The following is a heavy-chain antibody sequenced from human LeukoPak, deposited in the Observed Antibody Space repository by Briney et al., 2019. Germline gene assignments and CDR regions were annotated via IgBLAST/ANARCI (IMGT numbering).Heavy chain of an antibody. CDR3: AKTPYSSSPTFDY. Sequence: PGGSLRLSCAASGFTFSSYAMSWVRQAPGKGLEWVSAISGSGGSTYYADFVKGRFAISRDNSKNTLYLQMNSLRAEDTAVYYCAKTPYSSSPTFDYWGQGTLVTVSS. J-gene: IGHJ4*02. V-gene: IGHV3-23*01. CDR1: GFTFSSYA. D-gene: IGHD6-6*01. CDR2: ISGSGGST.